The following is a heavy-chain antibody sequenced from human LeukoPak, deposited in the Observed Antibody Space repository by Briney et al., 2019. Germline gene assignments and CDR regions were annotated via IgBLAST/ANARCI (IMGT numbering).Heavy chain of an antibody. CDR1: GGSFSGYY. CDR3: AARHCSSTSCYKQRLNNFDY. J-gene: IGHJ4*02. V-gene: IGHV4-34*01. CDR2: INHSGST. Sequence: SETLSLTCAVYGGSFSGYYWSWIRQPPGKGLEWIGEINHSGSTNYNPSLKSRVTISVDTSKNQFSLKLSSVTAADTAVYYCAARHCSSTSCYKQRLNNFDYWCQGTLVTVSS. D-gene: IGHD2-2*02.